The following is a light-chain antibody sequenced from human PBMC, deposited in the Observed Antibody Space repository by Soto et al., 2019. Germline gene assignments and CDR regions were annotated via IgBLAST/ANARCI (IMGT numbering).Light chain of an antibody. V-gene: IGKV1-33*01. CDR2: DAS. Sequence: DIQMTQSPSSLSASVGDRVTITCRASQSISSYLNWYQQKPGKAPKLLISDASHLEPGVPSRFSGERSGSDFTLIINNLQPEDFATYYCQQYEELPLTFGGATKVDIK. CDR1: QSISSY. J-gene: IGKJ4*01. CDR3: QQYEELPLT.